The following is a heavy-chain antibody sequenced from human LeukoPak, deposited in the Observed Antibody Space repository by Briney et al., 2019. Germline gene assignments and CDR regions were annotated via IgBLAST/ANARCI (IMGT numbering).Heavy chain of an antibody. CDR3: ARRAVGNSYYYSMDV. J-gene: IGHJ6*03. CDR2: MNPNSGNT. CDR1: GYTFISYD. V-gene: IGHV1-8*03. Sequence: ASVKVSCKASGYTFISYDINWVRQVTGQGLEWMGWMNPNSGNTGYAQKFQGRVTITRNTSISTAFMELSSLRSEDTAVYYCARRAVGNSYYYSMDVWGKGTTVTISS. D-gene: IGHD6-19*01.